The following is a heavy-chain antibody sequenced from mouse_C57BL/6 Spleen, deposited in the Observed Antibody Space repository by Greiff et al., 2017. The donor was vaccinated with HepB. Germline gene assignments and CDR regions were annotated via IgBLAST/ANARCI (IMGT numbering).Heavy chain of an antibody. V-gene: IGHV1-26*01. CDR3: AGGSSYDPAY. D-gene: IGHD1-1*01. J-gene: IGHJ3*01. CDR1: GYTFTDYY. CDR2: INPNNGGT. Sequence: EVQLQQSGPELVKPGASVKISCKASGYTFTDYYMNWVKQSHGKSLEWIGDINPNNGGTSYNQKFKGKATLTVDKSSSTAYMELRSLTSEDSAVYYCAGGSSYDPAYWGQGTLVTVSA.